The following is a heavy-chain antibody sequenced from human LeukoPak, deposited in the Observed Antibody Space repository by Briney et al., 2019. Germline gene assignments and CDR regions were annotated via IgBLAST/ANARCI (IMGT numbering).Heavy chain of an antibody. CDR2: ISAYNGNT. D-gene: IGHD6-13*01. V-gene: IGHV1-18*01. CDR1: GYTFTSYG. Sequence: ASVTLSCKASGYTFTSYGISWVRQAPGQGLEWMGWISAYNGNTIYAQKLQGRVTMTTDTSTSTAYMELRSLRSDDTAVYYCARDLNAAYYSSSLDWFDPWGQGTLVTVSS. CDR3: ARDLNAAYYSSSLDWFDP. J-gene: IGHJ5*02.